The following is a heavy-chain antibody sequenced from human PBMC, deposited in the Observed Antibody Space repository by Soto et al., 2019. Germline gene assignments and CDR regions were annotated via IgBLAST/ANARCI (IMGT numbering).Heavy chain of an antibody. D-gene: IGHD3-10*01. CDR3: VSYGSVTYYSGYSFDF. CDR2: IHHSGTT. J-gene: IGHJ4*02. V-gene: IGHV4-34*01. CDR1: GGSSSSFY. Sequence: SETLSLTCTVYGGSSSSFYWSWIRQSPRKGLEWIGEIHHSGTTNYNPSLKSRVTISVDTSKNQFSLELSSVTAADTALYYCVSYGSVTYYSGYSFDFWRQGSLVTVSS.